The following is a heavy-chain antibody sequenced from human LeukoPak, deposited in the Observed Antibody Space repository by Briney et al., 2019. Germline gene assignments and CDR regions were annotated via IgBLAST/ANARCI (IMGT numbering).Heavy chain of an antibody. D-gene: IGHD2-2*01. CDR1: GFTFSSYA. V-gene: IGHV3-23*01. CDR3: AHEGDCSSTSCQKTGAFDI. J-gene: IGHJ3*02. Sequence: PGGSLGLSCAASGFTFSSYAMSWVRQAPGKGLEWVSAISGSGGSTYYADSVKGRFTISRDNSKNTLYLQMNSLRAEDTAVYYCAHEGDCSSTSCQKTGAFDIWGQGTMVTVSS. CDR2: ISGSGGST.